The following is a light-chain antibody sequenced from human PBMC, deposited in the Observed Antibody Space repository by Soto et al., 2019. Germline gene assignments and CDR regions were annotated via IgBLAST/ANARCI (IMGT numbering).Light chain of an antibody. CDR2: GAF. J-gene: IGKJ4*01. CDR1: QDITKY. CDR3: QQVDTYPLT. Sequence: DIRLTQSPSFLSASAGDRVTITCRASQDITKYLAWFQQKPGRAPKLLIYGAFTLQRGVPSRFSGRGSGTEFTLTISSLQPEDFATYYCQQVDTYPLTVGGGTKV. V-gene: IGKV1-9*01.